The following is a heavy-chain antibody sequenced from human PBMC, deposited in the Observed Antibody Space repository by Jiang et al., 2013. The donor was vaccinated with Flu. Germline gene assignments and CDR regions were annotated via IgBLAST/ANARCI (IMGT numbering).Heavy chain of an antibody. Sequence: VQPGGSLRLSCAVSGFTFNDYAMIWVRQAPGKGLEWVSGISGSGGSTYYADSVKGRFTISRDNSKNTLYLQMNSLRAEDTAVYYCAKDRHYDFWIGSIFDYWGQGTLVTVSS. J-gene: IGHJ4*02. V-gene: IGHV3-23*01. D-gene: IGHD3-3*01. CDR2: ISGSGGST. CDR3: AKDRHYDFWIGSIFDY. CDR1: GFTFNDYA.